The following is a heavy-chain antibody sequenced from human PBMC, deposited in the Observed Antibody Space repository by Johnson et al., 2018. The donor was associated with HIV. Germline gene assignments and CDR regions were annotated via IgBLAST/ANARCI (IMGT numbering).Heavy chain of an antibody. V-gene: IGHV3-30*02. D-gene: IGHD3-9*01. Sequence: QVQLVESGGGVVQPGGSLRLSCVASGFTFSSYGMHWVRQAPGKGLEWVTFIRYDGTNKYYVDSVKGRFTISRDNSKNTLDLQMKRLRAEDTAVYYCAKGIANCDSLSDVFVGAFDVWGQGTMVTVSS. CDR1: GFTFSSYG. CDR3: AKGIANCDSLSDVFVGAFDV. J-gene: IGHJ3*01. CDR2: IRYDGTNK.